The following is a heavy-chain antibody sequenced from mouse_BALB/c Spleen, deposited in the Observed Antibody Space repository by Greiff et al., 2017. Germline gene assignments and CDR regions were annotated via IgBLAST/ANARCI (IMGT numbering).Heavy chain of an antibody. CDR2: IHPNSGNT. CDR3: ARGHFDY. CDR1: GYTFTSSW. V-gene: IGHV1S130*01. J-gene: IGHJ2*01. Sequence: VQLQQSGSVLVRPGASVKLSCKASGYTFTSSWMHWAKQRPGQGLEWIGEIHPNSGNTNYNEKFKGKATLTVDTSSSTAYVDLSSLTSEDSAVYYCARGHFDYWGQGTTLTVSS.